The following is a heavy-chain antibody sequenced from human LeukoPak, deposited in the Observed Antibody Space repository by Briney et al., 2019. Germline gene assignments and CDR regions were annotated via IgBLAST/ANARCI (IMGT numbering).Heavy chain of an antibody. V-gene: IGHV1-8*01. Sequence: ASVKVSCKASGYTFTSYDINWVRQATGQGLEWMGWMNPNSGNTGYAQKFQGRVTMTRNTSISTAYMELSSLRSEDTAVYYCARGVVAVAGYDFDPWGQGTLVTVSS. CDR1: GYTFTSYD. D-gene: IGHD6-19*01. CDR3: ARGVVAVAGYDFDP. J-gene: IGHJ5*02. CDR2: MNPNSGNT.